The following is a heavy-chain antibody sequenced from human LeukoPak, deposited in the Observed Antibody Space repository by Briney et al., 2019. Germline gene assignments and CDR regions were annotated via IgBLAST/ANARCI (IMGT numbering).Heavy chain of an antibody. Sequence: SQTLSLTCAISGDSVSSNSAAWNWIRQPPSRGLEWLGRTYYRSKWYNDYAVSVKSRITINPDTSKNQFSLQLNSVTPEDTAVYYCARDSYYYGSGSYYSLDYWGQGTLVTVSS. J-gene: IGHJ4*02. CDR1: GDSVSSNSAA. CDR3: ARDSYYYGSGSYYSLDY. V-gene: IGHV6-1*01. CDR2: TYYRSKWYN. D-gene: IGHD3-10*01.